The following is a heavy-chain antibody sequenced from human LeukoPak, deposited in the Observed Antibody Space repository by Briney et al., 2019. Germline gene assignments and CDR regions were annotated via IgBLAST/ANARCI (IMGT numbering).Heavy chain of an antibody. CDR1: GDSISSRAYY. J-gene: IGHJ6*02. D-gene: IGHD2-15*01. CDR2: IYYSGST. Sequence: SETLSLTCTVSGDSISSRAYYWTWMRQHPGKGLDWIGYIYYSGSTYYNPSLKSRVTISVDTAKIPFSLRLSSVTAADRAVYYCARVGRGCSPYYYYAMDVWGQGTTVTVSS. V-gene: IGHV4-31*03. CDR3: ARVGRGCSPYYYYAMDV.